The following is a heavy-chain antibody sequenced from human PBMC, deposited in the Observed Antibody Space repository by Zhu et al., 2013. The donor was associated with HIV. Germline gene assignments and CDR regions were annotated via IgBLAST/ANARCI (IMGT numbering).Heavy chain of an antibody. CDR1: GYTFTAYY. J-gene: IGHJ6*03. Sequence: QVQLVQSGAEVKKPWASVKVSCKASGYTFTAYYLHWVRQAPGQGLEWMGWINPNNGATKYAPNFQGRVTMTRDTSISTAYMDLIRLTSDDTAVYYCASSIAAGGVGWDYHYMDVWGKGATVTVSS. CDR3: ASSIAAGGVGWDYHYMDV. V-gene: IGHV1-2*02. CDR2: INPNNGAT. D-gene: IGHD6-13*01.